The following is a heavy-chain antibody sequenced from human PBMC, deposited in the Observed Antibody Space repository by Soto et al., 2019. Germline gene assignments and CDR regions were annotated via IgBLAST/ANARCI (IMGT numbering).Heavy chain of an antibody. V-gene: IGHV3-30*18. D-gene: IGHD3-10*01. CDR3: AKDLRYGSGSYGLDY. Sequence: GGSLRLSCAASGFTFSSYGMHWVRQAPGKGLEWVAVISYDGSNKYYADSVKGRFTISRDNSKNTLYLQMNSLRAEDTAVYHCAKDLRYGSGSYGLDYWGQGTLVTVSS. CDR2: ISYDGSNK. CDR1: GFTFSSYG. J-gene: IGHJ4*02.